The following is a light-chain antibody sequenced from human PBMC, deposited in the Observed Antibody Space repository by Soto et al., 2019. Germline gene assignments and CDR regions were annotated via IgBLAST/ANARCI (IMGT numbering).Light chain of an antibody. Sequence: ASESISNWLAWYQQKPGTAPKLLIYHASTLESGVPSRFSVSVPGTEFSFTIITLPLEDSALASCPQLNSYPGSFGLGTRLEIK. CDR1: ESISNW. J-gene: IGKJ5*01. CDR2: HAS. V-gene: IGKV1-5*01. CDR3: PQLNSYPGS.